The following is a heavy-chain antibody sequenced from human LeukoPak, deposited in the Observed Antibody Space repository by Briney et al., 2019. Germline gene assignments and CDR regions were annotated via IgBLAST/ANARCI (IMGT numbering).Heavy chain of an antibody. CDR1: GGPFSGYY. CDR3: ARGRATYDFWSGYLFDY. J-gene: IGHJ4*02. D-gene: IGHD3-3*01. Sequence: SETLSLTCAVYGGPFSGYYWSWIRQSPGKGLEWIGEINHSGSTNYNPSLKSRVTISVDTSKNQFSLKLSSVTAAGTAVYYCARGRATYDFWSGYLFDYWGQGTLVTVSS. V-gene: IGHV4-34*01. CDR2: INHSGST.